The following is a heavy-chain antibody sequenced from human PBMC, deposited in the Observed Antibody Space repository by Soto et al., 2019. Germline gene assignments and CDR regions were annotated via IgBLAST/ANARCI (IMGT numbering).Heavy chain of an antibody. CDR3: ARDKREQWLSTFDY. J-gene: IGHJ4*02. CDR2: ISYDGSNK. D-gene: IGHD6-19*01. Sequence: QVPLVESGGGVVQPGRSLRLSCAASGFTFSSYAMHWVRQAPGKGLEWVAVISYDGSNKYYAESVKGRFTISRDNSKNTVYLQMNSLRGEDTAVYYCARDKREQWLSTFDYWGQGTLVTVSS. CDR1: GFTFSSYA. V-gene: IGHV3-30-3*01.